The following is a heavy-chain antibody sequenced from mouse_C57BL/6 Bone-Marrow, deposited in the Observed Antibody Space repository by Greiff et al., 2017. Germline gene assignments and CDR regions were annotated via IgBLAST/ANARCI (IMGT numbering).Heavy chain of an antibody. CDR1: GYTFTSYW. V-gene: IGHV1-50*01. J-gene: IGHJ4*01. Sequence: QVQLQQPGAELVKPGASVKLSCKASGYTFTSYWMQWVKQRPGQGLEWIGEIDPSDSYTNYNQKFKGKATLTVDTSSSTAYMQLSSLTSEDSAVYYCAREGNCYAMDYWGQGTSVTVSS. CDR3: AREGNCYAMDY. D-gene: IGHD2-1*01. CDR2: IDPSDSYT.